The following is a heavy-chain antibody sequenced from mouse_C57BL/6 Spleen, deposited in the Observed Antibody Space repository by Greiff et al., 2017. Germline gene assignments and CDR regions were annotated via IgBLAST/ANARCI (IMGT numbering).Heavy chain of an antibody. CDR2: IDPSDSYT. V-gene: IGHV1-69*01. CDR1: GYTFTSYW. D-gene: IGHD1-1*01. Sequence: VQLQQSGAELVMPGASVKLSCKASGYTFTSYWMHWVKQRPGQGLEWIGEIDPSDSYTNYNQKFKGKSTLTVDKSSSTAYMQLSSLTSEDSAVYYCARRSTVVAVDYWGQGTTLTVSS. CDR3: ARRSTVVAVDY. J-gene: IGHJ2*01.